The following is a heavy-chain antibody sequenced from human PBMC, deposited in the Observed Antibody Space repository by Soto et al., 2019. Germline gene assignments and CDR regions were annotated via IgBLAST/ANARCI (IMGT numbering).Heavy chain of an antibody. J-gene: IGHJ4*02. CDR2: INHSGSS. Sequence: SETLSLTCAVSGGSFSGYIWTWIRQTPGKGLQWIGQINHSGSSIYNPSLKNRVTISTMSNNKFSLELSSVTAADTAVYYCTRGLFSGSSYSGSWYYFDSWGQGTMVTSP. CDR3: TRGLFSGSSYSGSWYYFDS. V-gene: IGHV4-34*01. D-gene: IGHD1-26*01. CDR1: GGSFSGYI.